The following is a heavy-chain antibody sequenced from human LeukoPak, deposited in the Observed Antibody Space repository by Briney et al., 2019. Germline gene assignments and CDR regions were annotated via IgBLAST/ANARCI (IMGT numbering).Heavy chain of an antibody. Sequence: ASVKVSCKASGYTFTSYDINWVRQATGQGLEWMGWMNPNSGNTGYAQKFQGRVTMTRNTSISTVYMELSSLRSEDTAVYYCARCSSGDGYYYYYYGMDVWGQGTTVTVSS. CDR3: ARCSSGDGYYYYYYGMDV. J-gene: IGHJ6*02. V-gene: IGHV1-8*01. CDR2: MNPNSGNT. CDR1: GYTFTSYD. D-gene: IGHD6-19*01.